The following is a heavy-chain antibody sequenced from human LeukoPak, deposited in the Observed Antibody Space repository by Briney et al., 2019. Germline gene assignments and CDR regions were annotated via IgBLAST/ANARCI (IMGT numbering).Heavy chain of an antibody. CDR3: ARDGASSGYATLDY. Sequence: GSLRLSCAASGFTFSSYAMHWVRQAPGKGLEWVAVISYDGSNKYYADSVKGRFTISRDNSKNTLYLQMNSLGAEDTAVYYCARDGASSGYATLDYWGQGTLVTVSS. V-gene: IGHV3-30*04. J-gene: IGHJ4*02. CDR1: GFTFSSYA. D-gene: IGHD5-12*01. CDR2: ISYDGSNK.